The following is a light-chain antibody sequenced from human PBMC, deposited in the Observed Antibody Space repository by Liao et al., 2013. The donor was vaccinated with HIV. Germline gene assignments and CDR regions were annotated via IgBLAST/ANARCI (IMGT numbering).Light chain of an antibody. CDR3: QAWDSSTVYV. Sequence: SYELEQPPSLSVSPGQTAKISCSGDALAKQHTYWYQQKPGQSPVLVIYQDNKRPSGIPERFSGSNSGNTATLTISGTQAMDEADYYCQAWDSSTVYVFGTGTKVTVL. CDR2: QDN. J-gene: IGLJ1*01. V-gene: IGLV3-1*01. CDR1: ALAKQH.